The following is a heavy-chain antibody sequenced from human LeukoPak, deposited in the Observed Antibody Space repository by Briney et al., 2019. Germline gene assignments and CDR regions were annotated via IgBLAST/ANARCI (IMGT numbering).Heavy chain of an antibody. Sequence: SGGSLNLSCAASGFTLRNYWMTWVRQAPGKGLEWVANIEYDASEKNYVDSVRGRFTIFRDNAKNSLYLHMNSLRGEDTAAYYCVRGPRTRTPPQPGLYYRGLDVWGQGTTVTVSS. J-gene: IGHJ6*02. CDR1: GFTLRNYW. D-gene: IGHD1-26*01. V-gene: IGHV3-7*01. CDR3: VRGPRTRTPPQPGLYYRGLDV. CDR2: IEYDASEK.